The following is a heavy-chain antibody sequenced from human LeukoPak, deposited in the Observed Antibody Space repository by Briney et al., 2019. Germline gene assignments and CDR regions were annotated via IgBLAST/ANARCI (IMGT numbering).Heavy chain of an antibody. V-gene: IGHV1-46*01. CDR3: ARLSRSGWQRERAFDI. CDR2: INPSGGST. D-gene: IGHD6-19*01. CDR1: GYTFTSYY. Sequence: ASVKVSCKASGYTFTSYYMHWVRQAPGQGLEWMGIINPSGGSTSYAQKFQGRVTMTRDTSTSTVYMELSSLRSEHPAVYYCARLSRSGWQRERAFDIWGQGTMVTVSS. J-gene: IGHJ3*02.